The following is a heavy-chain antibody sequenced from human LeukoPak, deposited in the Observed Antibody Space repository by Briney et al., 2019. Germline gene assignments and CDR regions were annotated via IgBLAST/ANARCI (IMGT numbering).Heavy chain of an antibody. V-gene: IGHV4-59*01. Sequence: NPSETLSLTCTVSGGSISSYYWSWIRQPPGKGLEWIGYIYYSGSTNYNPSLKSRVTISVDTSKNQFSLKLSSVTAADTAVYYCARAVLAHGVVATKDYWGQGTLVTVSS. J-gene: IGHJ4*02. D-gene: IGHD5-12*01. CDR2: IYYSGST. CDR1: GGSISSYY. CDR3: ARAVLAHGVVATKDY.